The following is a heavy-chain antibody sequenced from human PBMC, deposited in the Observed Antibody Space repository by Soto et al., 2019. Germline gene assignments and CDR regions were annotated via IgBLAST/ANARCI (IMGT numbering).Heavy chain of an antibody. D-gene: IGHD2-15*01. J-gene: IGHJ4*02. CDR3: FRARVVSSGDDRGAC. CDR2: INSDGSTT. CDR1: GFTFSSYW. Sequence: PGGSLRLSCAASGFTFSSYWMHWVRQAPGKGLVWVSRINSDGSTTDYADSVKGRFTISRDNTKNSLYLQMNSLRAEDTAVYYCFRARVVSSGDDRGACWGQGTLVTVSS. V-gene: IGHV3-74*01.